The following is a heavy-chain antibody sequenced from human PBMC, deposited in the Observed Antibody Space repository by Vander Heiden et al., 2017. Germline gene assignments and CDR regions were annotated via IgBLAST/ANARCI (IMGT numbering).Heavy chain of an antibody. CDR1: RGSVRSSAYF. J-gene: IGHJ2*01. CDR3: ARHDSGLWYFDL. D-gene: IGHD3-10*01. V-gene: IGHV4-39*01. CDR2: IFYAGNT. Sequence: LQLQASGPGLVRPSETLSLTCSVSRGSVRSSAYFWAWIRQPPGKGLEWIASIFYAGNTFYNPSLKSRVSISVDMPSDQFSLKLTSVIASDTAVYYCARHDSGLWYFDLWGRGTLVTVSS.